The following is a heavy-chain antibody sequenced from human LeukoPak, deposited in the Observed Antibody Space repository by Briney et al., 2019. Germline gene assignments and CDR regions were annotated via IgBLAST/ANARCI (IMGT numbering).Heavy chain of an antibody. CDR1: GGSISSGGYY. Sequence: SQTLSLTCTVSGGSISSGGYYWSWIRQHPGKGLEWIGYIYYSGSTYYNPSLKSRVTISVDTSKNQFSLKLSSVTAADTAVYYCAGLGEPEYYFDYWGQGTLVTVSS. CDR3: AGLGEPEYYFDY. CDR2: IYYSGST. J-gene: IGHJ4*02. V-gene: IGHV4-31*03.